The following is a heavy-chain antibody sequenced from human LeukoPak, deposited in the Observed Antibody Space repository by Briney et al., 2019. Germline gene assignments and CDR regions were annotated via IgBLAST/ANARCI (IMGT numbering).Heavy chain of an antibody. Sequence: GGSLRLSXAASGFTFNDYGMSWVRQAPGKGLEWVSGINWNGGSTCYADSVKGRFTISRDNAKNSLYLQVNSLRAEDTALYYCARDFDDSSGYYYRRAFDIWGQGTMVTVSS. CDR3: ARDFDDSSGYYYRRAFDI. CDR2: INWNGGST. D-gene: IGHD3-22*01. CDR1: GFTFNDYG. V-gene: IGHV3-20*04. J-gene: IGHJ3*02.